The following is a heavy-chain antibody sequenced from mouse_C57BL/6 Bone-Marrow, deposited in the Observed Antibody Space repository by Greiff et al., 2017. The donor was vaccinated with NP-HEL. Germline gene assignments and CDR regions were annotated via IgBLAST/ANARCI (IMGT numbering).Heavy chain of an antibody. D-gene: IGHD4-1*01. CDR1: GYTFTEYT. CDR3: AGHEDRKLGREGYAMDY. J-gene: IGHJ4*01. Sequence: VQLQQSGAELVKPGASVKLSCKASGYTFTEYTIHWVKQRSGQGLEWIGWFYPGSGSIKYNEKFKDKATLTADKSSSTVYMELSRLTSEDSAVYFCAGHEDRKLGREGYAMDYWGQGTSVTVSS. V-gene: IGHV1-62-2*01. CDR2: FYPGSGSI.